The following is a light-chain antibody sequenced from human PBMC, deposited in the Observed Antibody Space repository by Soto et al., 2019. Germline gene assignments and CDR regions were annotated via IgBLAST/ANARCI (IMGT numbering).Light chain of an antibody. Sequence: EILLTQSPATLSLSPGERDTLACRASQSIGNYLAWYQQKPGQAPRLLIYDSSNRATGIPARFSGSGSGTDFTLTIRSLEPEDFAVYYCQQRSNWWTFGQGTKVDIK. CDR3: QQRSNWWT. CDR1: QSIGNY. J-gene: IGKJ1*01. CDR2: DSS. V-gene: IGKV3-11*01.